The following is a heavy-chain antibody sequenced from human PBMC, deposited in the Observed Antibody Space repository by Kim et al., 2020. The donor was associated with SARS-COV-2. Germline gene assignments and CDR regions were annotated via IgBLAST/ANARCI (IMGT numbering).Heavy chain of an antibody. V-gene: IGHV4-59*01. J-gene: IGHJ6*02. Sequence: SETLSLTCTVSGGSISSYYWSWIRQPPGKGLEWIGYIYYSGSTNYNPSLKSRVTISVDTSKNQFSLKLSSVTAADTAVYYCARVTRPAAMTIYYYYYGMDVWGQGTTVTVSS. CDR2: IYYSGST. D-gene: IGHD2-2*01. CDR1: GGSISSYY. CDR3: ARVTRPAAMTIYYYYYGMDV.